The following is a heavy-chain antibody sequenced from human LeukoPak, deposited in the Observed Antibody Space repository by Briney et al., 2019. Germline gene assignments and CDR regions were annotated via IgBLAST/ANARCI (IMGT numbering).Heavy chain of an antibody. J-gene: IGHJ4*02. CDR3: ASQTSATGFDG. V-gene: IGHV3-7*03. Sequence: GGSLRLSCVASGFSFSTYWMSWVRQAPGNGLEWVANIKSDGRDKNFLDSMRGRFTISRDNAKNSLYLQMNYLRAEDTAVYYCASQTSATGFDGWGQGTLVTVSS. D-gene: IGHD2-2*01. CDR2: IKSDGRDK. CDR1: GFSFSTYW.